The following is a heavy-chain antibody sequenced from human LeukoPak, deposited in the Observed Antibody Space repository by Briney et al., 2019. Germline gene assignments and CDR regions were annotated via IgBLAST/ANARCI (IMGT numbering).Heavy chain of an antibody. CDR3: AKDFNWNLAGWFDP. V-gene: IGHV3-23*01. CDR1: GFTFSTSA. Sequence: PGGSLRLSCVVSGFTFSTSAMSWVRQAPGKGLEWVSGISESGGSTYYADSMKGRFTSSRDNSKNTLYLQMNNLRAEDTAAYYCAKDFNWNLAGWFDPWGQGTLVTVSS. D-gene: IGHD1-7*01. CDR2: ISESGGST. J-gene: IGHJ5*02.